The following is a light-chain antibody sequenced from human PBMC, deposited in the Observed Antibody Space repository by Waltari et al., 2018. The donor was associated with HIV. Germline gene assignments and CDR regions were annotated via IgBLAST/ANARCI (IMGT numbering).Light chain of an antibody. CDR1: SSDVGGYPY. CDR3: SSYTNRDTVV. Sequence: QSALSQPASVSGSFGQSITISCTGTSSDVGGYPYVSWYQQQPGKAPKLLISVVSNRPSGVSSRFSGSKSGNTASLTIFWLQAEDEADYYCSSYTNRDTVVFGGGTKLTVV. V-gene: IGLV2-14*03. CDR2: VVS. J-gene: IGLJ2*01.